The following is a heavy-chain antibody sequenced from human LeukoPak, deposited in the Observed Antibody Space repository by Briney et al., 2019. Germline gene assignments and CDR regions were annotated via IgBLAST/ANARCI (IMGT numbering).Heavy chain of an antibody. D-gene: IGHD6-6*01. V-gene: IGHV3-33*01. CDR1: GFTFSSYG. CDR3: ARPLIAARPGGMDV. Sequence: GTSLRLSCAASGFTFSSYGMHWVRQAPGKGLEWVALTWHDGSNKYYGDSVKGRFTISRENSKNTLYLQMNSLRAEDTAVYYCARPLIAARPGGMDVWGQGTTVTVSS. CDR2: TWHDGSNK. J-gene: IGHJ6*02.